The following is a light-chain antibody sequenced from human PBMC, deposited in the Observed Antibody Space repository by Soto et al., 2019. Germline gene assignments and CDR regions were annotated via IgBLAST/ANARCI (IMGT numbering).Light chain of an antibody. J-gene: IGKJ1*01. CDR1: QSVYNN. Sequence: ELVMTQSPATLSVSPGDRATLSCRASQSVYNNLAWYQQKPGQAPRLLIYGASTRATGIPARFSGSGSGTEFTLTISSLQSEDSAVYYCQQYNSWLWTFGQGTKVDIK. V-gene: IGKV3-15*01. CDR2: GAS. CDR3: QQYNSWLWT.